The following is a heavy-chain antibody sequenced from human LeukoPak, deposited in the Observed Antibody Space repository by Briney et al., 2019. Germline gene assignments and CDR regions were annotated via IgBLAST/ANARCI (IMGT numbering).Heavy chain of an antibody. J-gene: IGHJ4*02. V-gene: IGHV3-21*01. CDR1: GFTFSSYS. CDR3: ARGTQWLIRRFDY. D-gene: IGHD6-19*01. CDR2: ISSSSSYI. Sequence: GGSLRLSCAASGFTFSSYSMNWVRQAPGKGLEWVSSISSSSSYIYYADSVKGRFTISRDNAKNSLYLQMNSLRAEDTALYYCARGTQWLIRRFDYWGQGTLVTVSS.